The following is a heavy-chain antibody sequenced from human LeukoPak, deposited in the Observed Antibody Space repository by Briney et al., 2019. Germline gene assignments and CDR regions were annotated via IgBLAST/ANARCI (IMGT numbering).Heavy chain of an antibody. D-gene: IGHD4-17*01. V-gene: IGHV4-59*01. CDR1: GGSISSYY. J-gene: IGHJ4*02. CDR2: IYYSGST. CDR3: ARHDDYGDYY. Sequence: SETLSLTCTVSGGSISSYYWSWIRQPPGKGLEWIGYIYYSGSTNYNPSLKSRVTISVDTSKNQFSLKLSSVTAADTAVYYCARHDDYGDYYWGQGTLVTVSS.